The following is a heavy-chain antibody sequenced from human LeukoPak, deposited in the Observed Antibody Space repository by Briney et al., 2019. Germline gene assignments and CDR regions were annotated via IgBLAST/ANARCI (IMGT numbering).Heavy chain of an antibody. Sequence: GGSLRLSCEASGFTFSVPWMDWIRQAPGKGPEWVSRIYSGGGITKYAESVKGRFTISRDNARNTLYLQMNSLRAEDTAVYYCARVRNSNGYDFWGQGTMVIASS. CDR2: IYSGGGIT. CDR1: GFTFSVPW. CDR3: ARVRNSNGYDF. J-gene: IGHJ3*01. V-gene: IGHV3-74*03. D-gene: IGHD2-21*01.